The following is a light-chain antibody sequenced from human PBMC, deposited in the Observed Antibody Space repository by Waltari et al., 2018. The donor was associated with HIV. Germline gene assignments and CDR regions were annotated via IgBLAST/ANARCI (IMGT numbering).Light chain of an antibody. CDR2: KDD. Sequence: SYELTQPPSVSVYPGQTARITCSGDALPKPFAYWYQQKAGQAPLMVIYKDDKRPSGIPDRFSGSMSGTTVTLIISGVQPEDEADYYCESADDSGDHWVFGGGTKLSVL. CDR1: ALPKPF. V-gene: IGLV3-25*03. J-gene: IGLJ3*02. CDR3: ESADDSGDHWV.